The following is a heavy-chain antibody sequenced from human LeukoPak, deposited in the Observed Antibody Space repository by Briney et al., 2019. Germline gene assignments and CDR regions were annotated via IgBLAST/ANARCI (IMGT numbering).Heavy chain of an antibody. D-gene: IGHD2-15*01. CDR1: GGSISSSNW. V-gene: IGHV4-4*02. CDR3: ARAGAYCSGGSCYSSYYYGMDV. CDR2: IYHSGST. J-gene: IGHJ6*02. Sequence: PSETLSLTCAVSGGSISSSNWWSWVRQPPGKGLEWIGEIYHSGSTNYNPSLKSRVTISVDRSKNQFSLKLSSVTAADTAVYYCARAGAYCSGGSCYSSYYYGMDVWGQGTTVTVSS.